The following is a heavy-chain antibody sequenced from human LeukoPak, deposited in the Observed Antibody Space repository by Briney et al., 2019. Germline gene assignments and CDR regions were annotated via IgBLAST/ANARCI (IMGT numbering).Heavy chain of an antibody. Sequence: GGSLRLSCAAFGFTFSSYWMHWVRQAPGKGLVWVSRINSDGSSTSYADSVKGRFTISRDNAKNTLYLQMNSLRAEDTAVYYCARGGYSYAYPGQNAVKIDYWGQGTLVTVSS. CDR2: INSDGSST. CDR1: GFTFSSYW. V-gene: IGHV3-74*01. J-gene: IGHJ4*02. D-gene: IGHD5-18*01. CDR3: ARGGYSYAYPGQNAVKIDY.